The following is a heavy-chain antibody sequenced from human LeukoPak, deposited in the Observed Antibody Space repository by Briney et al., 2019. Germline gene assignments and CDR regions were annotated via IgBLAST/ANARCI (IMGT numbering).Heavy chain of an antibody. CDR1: GYTFTGYY. CDR3: ARGFPPRRYYDSSGYYSYYFDY. J-gene: IGHJ4*02. D-gene: IGHD3-22*01. V-gene: IGHV1-2*02. Sequence: GASVKVSCKASGYTFTGYYMHWVRQAPGQGLEWMGWINPNSGGTNYAQKFQGRVTMTRDTSISTAYMELSRLRSDDTAVYYCARGFPPRRYYDSSGYYSYYFDYWGQGTLVTVSS. CDR2: INPNSGGT.